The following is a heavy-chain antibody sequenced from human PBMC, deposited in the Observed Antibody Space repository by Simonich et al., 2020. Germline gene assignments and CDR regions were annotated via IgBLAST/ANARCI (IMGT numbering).Heavy chain of an antibody. J-gene: IGHJ2*01. V-gene: IGHV1-2*02. CDR3: ARGGLGHWYFDL. CDR2: INPNSGGN. CDR1: GYTFTGTY. D-gene: IGHD6-25*01. Sequence: QVQLVQSGAEVKKPGASVKFSCKASGYTFTGTYMHWVRQAPGQGLEWKVWINPNSGGNNYAQKFQGRGTMTRDTSISTAYMELSRLRSDDTAVYYCARGGLGHWYFDLWGRGTLVTVSS.